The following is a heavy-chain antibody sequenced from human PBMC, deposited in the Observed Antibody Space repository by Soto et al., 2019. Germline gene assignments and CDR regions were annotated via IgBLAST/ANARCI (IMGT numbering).Heavy chain of an antibody. CDR3: ARADCGGQCACDF. Sequence: VQLVESGGGVVQPGRSLRLSCAASGFTFRSYGMHWVRQARGKGLEWVAGIWYDGTVKNYADSVKGRFSISRDNSQNRVDRQMNTLRAEDTAVYYCARADCGGQCACDFWGQGTLVSVSS. CDR2: IWYDGTVK. D-gene: IGHD2-21*01. CDR1: GFTFRSYG. J-gene: IGHJ4*02. V-gene: IGHV3-33*01.